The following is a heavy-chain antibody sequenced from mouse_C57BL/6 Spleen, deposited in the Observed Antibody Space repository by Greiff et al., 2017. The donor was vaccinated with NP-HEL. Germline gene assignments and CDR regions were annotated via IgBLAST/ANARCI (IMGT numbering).Heavy chain of an antibody. CDR3: ARGTYDYDGFDY. CDR1: GYSITSGYY. Sequence: EVKLQESGPGLVKPSQSLSLTCSVTGYSITSGYYWNWIRQFPGNKLEWMGYISYDGSNNYNPSLKNRISITRDTSKNQFFLKLNSVTTEDTATYYCARGTYDYDGFDYWGQGTTLTVSS. J-gene: IGHJ2*01. V-gene: IGHV3-6*01. CDR2: ISYDGSN. D-gene: IGHD2-4*01.